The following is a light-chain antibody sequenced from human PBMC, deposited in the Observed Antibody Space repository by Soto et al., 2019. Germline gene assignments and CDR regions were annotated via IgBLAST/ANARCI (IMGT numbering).Light chain of an antibody. V-gene: IGKV3-20*01. CDR2: DTS. Sequence: EIVLTQSPGTLSLSPGERATLSCRASQSVTSNYLAWYQQKPGRAPGLLIYDTSTRASGVPDRFSGSGSGTDFTLTISRLEPEDFAVYYCQQYGSSGTFGQGTKVDIK. CDR3: QQYGSSGT. J-gene: IGKJ1*01. CDR1: QSVTSNY.